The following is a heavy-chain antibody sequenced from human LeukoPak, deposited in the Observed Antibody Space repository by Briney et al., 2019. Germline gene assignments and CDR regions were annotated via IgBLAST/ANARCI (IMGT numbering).Heavy chain of an antibody. V-gene: IGHV3-23*01. CDR2: ISGSGGST. Sequence: GGSLRLSCAASGFTFSSYAMSWVRQAPGKGLEWVSAISGSGGSTYYADSVKGRFTISRDNSKDTLYLQMNSLRAEDTAVYYCAKWAWYSSGWYVDRGAFDIWGQGTMVTVSS. CDR3: AKWAWYSSGWYVDRGAFDI. D-gene: IGHD6-19*01. CDR1: GFTFSSYA. J-gene: IGHJ3*02.